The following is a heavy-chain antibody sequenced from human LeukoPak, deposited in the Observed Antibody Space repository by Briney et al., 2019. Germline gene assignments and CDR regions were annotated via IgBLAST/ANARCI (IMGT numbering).Heavy chain of an antibody. CDR1: GGTFSSYA. D-gene: IGHD3-9*01. CDR2: IIPIFGTA. V-gene: IGHV1-69*13. J-gene: IGHJ4*02. CDR3: AGDIYYDILTGYYNDNYFDY. Sequence: SVKVSCKASGGTFSSYAISWVRQAPGQGLEWMGGIIPIFGTANYAQKFQGRVTITADESTSTAYMELSSLGSEDTAVYYCAGDIYYDILTGYYNDNYFDYWGQGTLVTVSS.